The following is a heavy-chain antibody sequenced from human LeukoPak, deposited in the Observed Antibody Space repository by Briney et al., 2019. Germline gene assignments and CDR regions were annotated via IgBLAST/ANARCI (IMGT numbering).Heavy chain of an antibody. D-gene: IGHD6-19*01. CDR2: IRSKAYGGTT. CDR1: GFTFGDYA. V-gene: IGHV3-49*04. Sequence: SLRLSCTASGFTFGDYAMSWVRQAPGKGLEWVGFIRSKAYGGTTEYAASVKGRFTISRDDSKSIAYLQMNSLKTEDTAVYYCTRVSIAVAGTGIYFDYWGQGTLVTVSS. J-gene: IGHJ4*02. CDR3: TRVSIAVAGTGIYFDY.